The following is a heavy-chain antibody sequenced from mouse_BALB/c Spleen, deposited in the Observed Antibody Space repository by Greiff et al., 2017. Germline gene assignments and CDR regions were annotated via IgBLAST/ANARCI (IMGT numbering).Heavy chain of an antibody. J-gene: IGHJ2*01. CDR2: IYPGSGST. CDR1: GYTFTSYW. V-gene: IGHV1S22*01. CDR3: TREWAMITHYFDY. Sequence: LQQPGSELVRPGASVKLSCKASGYTFTSYWMHWVKQRPGQGLEWIGNIYPGSGSTNYDEKFKSKATLTVDTSSSTAYMQLSSLTSEDSAVYYYTREWAMITHYFDYWGQGTTLTVSS. D-gene: IGHD2-4*01.